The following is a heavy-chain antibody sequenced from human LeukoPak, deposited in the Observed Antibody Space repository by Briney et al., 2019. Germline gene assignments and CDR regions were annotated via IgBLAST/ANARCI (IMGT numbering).Heavy chain of an antibody. V-gene: IGHV1-18*01. J-gene: IGHJ4*02. CDR1: GYTFTNYG. CDR2: ISADNGNT. D-gene: IGHD3-3*01. Sequence: GASVKVSCKASGYTFTNYGINWVRQAPGQGLEWMGWISADNGNTNYAQKVQGRVTMTTDTSTSTAYMELRSLRSDDTAVYYCARTPHRCLEWLYWGFFDYWGQGTLVTVSS. CDR3: ARTPHRCLEWLYWGFFDY.